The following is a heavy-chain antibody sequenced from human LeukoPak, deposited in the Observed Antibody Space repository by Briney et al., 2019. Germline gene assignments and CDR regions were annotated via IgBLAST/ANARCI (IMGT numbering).Heavy chain of an antibody. CDR2: IRYDGSNK. J-gene: IGHJ5*02. CDR1: GFTFSSYT. V-gene: IGHV3-30*02. D-gene: IGHD3-10*01. CDR3: AKDWIWFGELWPAFDP. Sequence: PGGSLRLSCAASGFTFSSYTMNWVRQAPGKGLEWVAFIRYDGSNKYYADSVKGRFTISRDNSKNTLYLQMNSLRAEDTAVYYCAKDWIWFGELWPAFDPWGQGTLVTVSS.